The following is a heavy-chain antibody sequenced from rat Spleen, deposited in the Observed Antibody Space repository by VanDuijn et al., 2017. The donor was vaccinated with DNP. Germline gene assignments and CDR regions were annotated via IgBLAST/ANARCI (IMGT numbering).Heavy chain of an antibody. D-gene: IGHD4-3*01. CDR2: IGSPAYAP. CDR3: TTVFGNRFDY. CDR1: GFTFSAYY. Sequence: EVQLVESGGGLVQPGRSLKLSCAASGFTFSAYYMAWVRQAPAKGLEWVAYIGSPAYAPYHGDSVKGRFAISRDNAKSSLYLQMDSLRSEDAATYFCTTVFGNRFDYWGQGVMVTVSS. V-gene: IGHV5-20*01. J-gene: IGHJ2*01.